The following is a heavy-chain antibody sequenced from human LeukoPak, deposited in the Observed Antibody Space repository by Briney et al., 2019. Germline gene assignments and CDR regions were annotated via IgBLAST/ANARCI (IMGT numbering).Heavy chain of an antibody. Sequence: GESLRLSCVASGFTFSSYWMHWVRQAPGEALMWVSRIKSDGSSTTYADSVKGRFTISRDNAKNTLYLQMNSLRAEDTAVYYCSRDSLSSCGGDCYSGLDVWGQGTTVTVSS. CDR3: SRDSLSSCGGDCYSGLDV. V-gene: IGHV3-74*01. CDR1: GFTFSSYW. CDR2: IKSDGSST. J-gene: IGHJ6*02. D-gene: IGHD2-21*02.